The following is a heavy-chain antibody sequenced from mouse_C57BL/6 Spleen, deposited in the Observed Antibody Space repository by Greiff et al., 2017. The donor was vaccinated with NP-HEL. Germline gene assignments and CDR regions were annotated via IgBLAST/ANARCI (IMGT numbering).Heavy chain of an antibody. CDR1: GYAFSSYW. CDR3: ARTRYGSSPYFDY. D-gene: IGHD1-1*01. Sequence: QVQLKESGAELVKPGASVKISCKASGYAFSSYWMNWVKQRPGKGLEWIGQIYPGDGDTNYNGKFKGKATLTADKSSSTAYMQLSSLTSEDSAVYFCARTRYGSSPYFDYWGQGTTLTVSS. CDR2: IYPGDGDT. V-gene: IGHV1-80*01. J-gene: IGHJ2*01.